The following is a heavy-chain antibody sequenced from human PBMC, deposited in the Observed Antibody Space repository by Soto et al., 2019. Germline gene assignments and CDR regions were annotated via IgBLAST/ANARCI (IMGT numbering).Heavy chain of an antibody. CDR3: AKGDRIAAAGHFDY. CDR1: GFTFSSYG. Sequence: QVQLVESGGGVVQPGRSLRLSCAASGFTFSSYGMHWDRQAPGKGLEWVSVISHDGSKKYYADSVKGRFTISRDNSKNTLYLRMTSLRAGDTAVYYCAKGDRIAAAGHFDYWGQGTLVTVAS. V-gene: IGHV3-30*18. D-gene: IGHD6-25*01. J-gene: IGHJ4*02. CDR2: ISHDGSKK.